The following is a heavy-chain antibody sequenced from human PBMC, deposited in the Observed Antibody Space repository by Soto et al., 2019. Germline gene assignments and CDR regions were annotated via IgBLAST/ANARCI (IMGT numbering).Heavy chain of an antibody. CDR3: AKGLINGRWYAED. D-gene: IGHD6-13*01. Sequence: EVHLLESGGGLVHPGASLRLSCGASGFTFSSCVMTWVRQAPGKGLELVSCITDSGTGTYYADSVKGRFTISRDNSKNTMYLQMNNLRAEDTGVYYCAKGLINGRWYAEDWGQGTLVTVSS. CDR1: GFTFSSCV. V-gene: IGHV3-23*01. CDR2: ITDSGTGT. J-gene: IGHJ4*02.